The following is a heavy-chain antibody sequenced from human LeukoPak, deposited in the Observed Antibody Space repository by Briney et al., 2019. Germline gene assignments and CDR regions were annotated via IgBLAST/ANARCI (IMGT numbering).Heavy chain of an antibody. D-gene: IGHD2-15*01. Sequence: GGSLRLSCAASGFTFSSYWMHWVRQAPGKGLVWVSRINSDGSGTNYAHSVKGRFTISRDNAKNTLYLQMNSLRAENTAVYYCATSTLSRRGGSCYLDYWGQGTLVTVSS. CDR1: GFTFSSYW. CDR3: ATSTLSRRGGSCYLDY. V-gene: IGHV3-74*01. J-gene: IGHJ4*02. CDR2: INSDGSGT.